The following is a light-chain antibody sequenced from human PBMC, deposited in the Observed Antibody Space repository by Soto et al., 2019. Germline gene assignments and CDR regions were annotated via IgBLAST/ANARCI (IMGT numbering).Light chain of an antibody. CDR2: GAS. CDR3: QQYDLSPRWT. Sequence: EIVLTQSPATLSLSPGERATLSCRASQSVKTFLVWYQQRPGQAPRLLIYGASSRDPGIPDRFSGRGYGPDFTLSISRQEPEDFAVYSCQQYDLSPRWTVGQG. CDR1: QSVKTF. V-gene: IGKV3-20*01. J-gene: IGKJ1*01.